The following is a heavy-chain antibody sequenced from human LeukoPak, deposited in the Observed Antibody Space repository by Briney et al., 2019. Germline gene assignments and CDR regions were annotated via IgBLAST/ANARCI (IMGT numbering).Heavy chain of an antibody. Sequence: GGSLRLSCAASGFTFSSYGMHWVRQAPGKGLEWVADIWFDGKNEHFADSVKGRFTISRDNSKNTMYLQINSLRAEDTAVYYCARDRHCANGVCHSPPGMDVWGQGTTVTVSS. D-gene: IGHD2-8*01. CDR2: IWFDGKNE. V-gene: IGHV3-33*01. CDR1: GFTFSSYG. J-gene: IGHJ6*02. CDR3: ARDRHCANGVCHSPPGMDV.